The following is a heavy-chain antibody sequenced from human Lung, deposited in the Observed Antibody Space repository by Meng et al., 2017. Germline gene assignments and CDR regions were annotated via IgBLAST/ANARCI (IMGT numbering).Heavy chain of an antibody. J-gene: IGHJ4*02. CDR1: GSSLSTSGVA. CDR3: AHSWGSGYYFGPLDY. Sequence: QITLKESGPALVKPTQTLTLTCTFSGSSLSTSGVAVGWIRQPPGKALEWLALIYWDDEKRYSSSLKSRLTITKDTSKHHVVLTMTNMDPVDTATYYCAHSWGSGYYFGPLDYWGQGTLVTVSS. D-gene: IGHD3-22*01. V-gene: IGHV2-5*02. CDR2: IYWDDEK.